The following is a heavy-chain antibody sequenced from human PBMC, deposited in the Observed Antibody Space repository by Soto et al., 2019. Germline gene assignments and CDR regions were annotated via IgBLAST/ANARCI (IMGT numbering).Heavy chain of an antibody. V-gene: IGHV1-18*01. Sequence: ASVKVSCKASGYTFTSYGISWVRQAPGQGLEWTGWISAYNGNTNYAQKLQGRVTMTTDTSTSTAYMELRSLRSDDTAVYYCARDEDDILTGSLGYWGQGTLVTVSS. J-gene: IGHJ4*02. D-gene: IGHD3-9*01. CDR2: ISAYNGNT. CDR1: GYTFTSYG. CDR3: ARDEDDILTGSLGY.